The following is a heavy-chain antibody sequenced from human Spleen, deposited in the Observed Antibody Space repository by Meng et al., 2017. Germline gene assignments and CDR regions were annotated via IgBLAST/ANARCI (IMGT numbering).Heavy chain of an antibody. V-gene: IGHV1-2*06. CDR2: IIPNSGDT. Sequence: QGRLVRSGAEVKEPGASVKVSCKPSGYPFTAYYIHWVRQAPGQGLEWMGHIIPNSGDTLYAPKFQGRVSMTADTSIGTAYVELSGLRSDDTAIYYCVRDENISLGKLFGDYWGQGTLVTVSS. CDR1: GYPFTAYY. D-gene: IGHD2-21*01. J-gene: IGHJ4*02. CDR3: VRDENISLGKLFGDY.